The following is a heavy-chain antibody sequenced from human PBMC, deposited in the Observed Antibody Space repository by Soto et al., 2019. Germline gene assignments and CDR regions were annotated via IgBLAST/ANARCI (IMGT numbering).Heavy chain of an antibody. Sequence: SETLSLTSTVSVRSISSYYCSWIRQPPGKGLEWIGYIYYSGSTNYNPSIKSRVTISVDTSKNQFSLKLSSVTAADTAVYYCARREREDGSGSRPYGTYYYYYYMDVWGKGTTVTVSS. CDR1: VRSISSYY. J-gene: IGHJ6*03. V-gene: IGHV4-59*08. CDR2: IYYSGST. CDR3: ARREREDGSGSRPYGTYYYYYYMDV. D-gene: IGHD3-10*01.